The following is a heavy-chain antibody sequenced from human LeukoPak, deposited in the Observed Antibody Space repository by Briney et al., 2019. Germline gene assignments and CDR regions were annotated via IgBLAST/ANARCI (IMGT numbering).Heavy chain of an antibody. CDR2: MNHSGST. D-gene: IGHD2-15*01. J-gene: IGHJ4*02. V-gene: IGHV4-34*01. CDR1: GGSFSGYY. Sequence: SETLSLTCAVYGGSFSGYYWSWIRQPPGKGLEWIGEMNHSGSTNYNPSLKSRVTISVDTSKNQFSLKLSSVTAADTAVYYCARGFRIVSRFDYWGQGTLVTVSS. CDR3: ARGFRIVSRFDY.